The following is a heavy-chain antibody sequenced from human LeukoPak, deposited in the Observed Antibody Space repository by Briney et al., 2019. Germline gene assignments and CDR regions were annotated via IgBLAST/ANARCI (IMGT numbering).Heavy chain of an antibody. D-gene: IGHD6-13*01. CDR1: GFTFSSYG. CDR3: ARAAADYGMDV. J-gene: IGHJ6*02. Sequence: GGSLGLSCAASGFTFSSYGMHWVRQAPGKGLEWVAVISYDGTNKYYADSVKGRFTISRDNSKNTLYLQMNSLRAEDTAVYYCARAAADYGMDVWGQGTTVTVSS. CDR2: ISYDGTNK. V-gene: IGHV3-30*03.